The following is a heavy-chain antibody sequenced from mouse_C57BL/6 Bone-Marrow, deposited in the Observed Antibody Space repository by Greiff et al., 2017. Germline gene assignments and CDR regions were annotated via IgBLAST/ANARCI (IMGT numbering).Heavy chain of an antibody. D-gene: IGHD3-2*02. V-gene: IGHV1-52*01. Sequence: QVQLQQPGAELVRPGSSVKLSCKASGYTFTSSWMHWVKQRPIQGLEWIGNIGPSDSETHYNQKFKDKATLTVDKSSSTASMELSSLTSEDSAGYDCARLGQLSPCCDDGGQGTTLTVSA. CDR1: GYTFTSSW. J-gene: IGHJ2*01. CDR3: ARLGQLSPCCDD. CDR2: IGPSDSET.